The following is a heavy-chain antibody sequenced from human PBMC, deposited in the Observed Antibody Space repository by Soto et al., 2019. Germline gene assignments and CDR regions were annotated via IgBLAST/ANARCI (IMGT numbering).Heavy chain of an antibody. D-gene: IGHD3-10*01. Sequence: EVQLVESGGGLVKPGGALRLSCAASGFTFSSYSMNWVRQAPGKGLEWYASISSSSSYIYYADSVKGRFTISRDNAKNSLYLQMNSLRAEDTAVYYCARDLWFGENQGAFDIWGQGTMVTVSS. J-gene: IGHJ3*02. V-gene: IGHV3-21*01. CDR3: ARDLWFGENQGAFDI. CDR1: GFTFSSYS. CDR2: ISSSSSYI.